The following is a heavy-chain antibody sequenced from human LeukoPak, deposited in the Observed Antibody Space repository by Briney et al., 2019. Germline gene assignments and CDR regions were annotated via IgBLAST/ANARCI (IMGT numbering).Heavy chain of an antibody. J-gene: IGHJ4*02. Sequence: GGSLRLSCAASGFTFSNTWMSWVRQAPGKGLEWLGLIKSKADGGTTVYAAPVKGRFTISRDDSKNTLYLQMNSLKIEDTAVYYCTTLQLVHDYWGQGTLVSVSS. V-gene: IGHV3-15*01. CDR3: TTLQLVHDY. CDR2: IKSKADGGTT. D-gene: IGHD1/OR15-1a*01. CDR1: GFTFSNTW.